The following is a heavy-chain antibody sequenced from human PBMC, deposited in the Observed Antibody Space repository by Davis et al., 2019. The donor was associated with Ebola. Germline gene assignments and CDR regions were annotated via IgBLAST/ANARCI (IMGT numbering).Heavy chain of an antibody. V-gene: IGHV5-51*01. CDR2: IYPGDSDT. Sequence: GESLKISCKASGYTFTSYWIGWVRQLPGKGLEWMGIIYPGDSDTRYSPSFQGQVTISADKSIRTAYLQWSSLKASDTAMYYCARHITVTTRYYYYYYGMDVWGQGTTVTVSS. D-gene: IGHD4-17*01. CDR3: ARHITVTTRYYYYYYGMDV. J-gene: IGHJ6*02. CDR1: GYTFTSYW.